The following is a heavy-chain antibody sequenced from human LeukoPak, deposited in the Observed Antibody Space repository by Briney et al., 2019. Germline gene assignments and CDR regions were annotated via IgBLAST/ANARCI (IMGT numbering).Heavy chain of an antibody. Sequence: PGRSLRLSCAASGFTFSSYGMHWVRQAPGKGLEWVAVIWYDGSNKYYADSVKGRFTIPRDNSKNTLYLQMNSLRAEDTAVYYCAREDSSGWYGVYYYYYYGMDVWGQGTTVTVSS. CDR3: AREDSSGWYGVYYYYYYGMDV. CDR1: GFTFSSYG. J-gene: IGHJ6*02. CDR2: IWYDGSNK. V-gene: IGHV3-33*01. D-gene: IGHD6-19*01.